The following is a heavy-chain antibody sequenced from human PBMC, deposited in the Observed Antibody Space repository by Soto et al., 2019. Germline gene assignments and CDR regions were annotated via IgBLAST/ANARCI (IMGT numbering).Heavy chain of an antibody. CDR2: ISSSGTTI. Sequence: PGGSLRLSCAVSGFTFSSYGMNWVRQAPGKGLEWVSYISSSGTTIYYADSVKGRFTISRDNAKNSLYLQMNSLRAEDTAVYFCARDTAALVGAPAVWGQGTLVTVS. J-gene: IGHJ4*02. V-gene: IGHV3-48*03. CDR3: ARDTAALVGAPAV. D-gene: IGHD1-26*01. CDR1: GFTFSSYG.